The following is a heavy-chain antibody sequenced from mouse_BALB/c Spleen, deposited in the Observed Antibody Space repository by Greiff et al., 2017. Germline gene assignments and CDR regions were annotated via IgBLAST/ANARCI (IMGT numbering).Heavy chain of an antibody. CDR3: ARHDYGSSYGGWFAY. J-gene: IGHJ3*01. CDR1: GFAFSSYD. D-gene: IGHD1-1*01. Sequence: EVKLQESGGGLVKPGGSLKLSCAASGFAFSSYDMSWVRQTPEKRLEWVAYISSGGGSTYYPDTVKGRFTISRDNAKNTLYLQMSSLKSEDTAMYYCARHDYGSSYGGWFAYWGQGTLVTVSA. V-gene: IGHV5-12-1*01. CDR2: ISSGGGST.